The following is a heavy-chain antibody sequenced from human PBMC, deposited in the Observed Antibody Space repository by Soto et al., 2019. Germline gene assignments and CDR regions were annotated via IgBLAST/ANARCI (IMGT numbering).Heavy chain of an antibody. D-gene: IGHD1-26*01. CDR3: ARDPEWQQLIDDVFDI. CDR1: GFTFSTYS. CDR2: ISSSSGVI. Sequence: PVRSLRLSCEASGFTFSTYSMNWVRQAPGKGLEWVSYISSSSGVIYYTDSVKGRFTISRDNAKNSLYLQMNSLRAEDTAVYYCARDPEWQQLIDDVFDIWGQGTMVTVSS. V-gene: IGHV3-48*01. J-gene: IGHJ3*02.